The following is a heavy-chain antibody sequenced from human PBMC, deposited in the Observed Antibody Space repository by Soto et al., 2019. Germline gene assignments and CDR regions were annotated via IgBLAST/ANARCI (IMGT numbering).Heavy chain of an antibody. CDR1: GFTFSSYA. J-gene: IGHJ4*02. D-gene: IGHD3-22*01. Sequence: GGSLRLSCAASGFTFSSYAMHWVRQAPGKGLEWVAVISYDGSNKYYADSVKGRFTISRDNSKNTLYLQMNSLRAEDTAVYYCAKRDSSGYHYFDYWGQGILLTVSS. CDR3: AKRDSSGYHYFDY. V-gene: IGHV3-30-3*02. CDR2: ISYDGSNK.